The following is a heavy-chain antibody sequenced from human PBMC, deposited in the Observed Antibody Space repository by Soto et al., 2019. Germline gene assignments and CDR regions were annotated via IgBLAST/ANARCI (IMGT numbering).Heavy chain of an antibody. V-gene: IGHV1-18*01. D-gene: IGHD6-19*01. CDR2: ISGYNGKT. Sequence: QVQLVQSGAEVKKRGASVKVSCKASGYMFNSYGMSWLRQAPGQGLEWIGWISGYNGKTDLAQKFPGRVNMTTEASTSTGYMEWTRLRFDDTALYYCARDETYTAGGYFEHWGQGTLVTVPS. CDR1: GYMFNSYG. J-gene: IGHJ4*02. CDR3: ARDETYTAGGYFEH.